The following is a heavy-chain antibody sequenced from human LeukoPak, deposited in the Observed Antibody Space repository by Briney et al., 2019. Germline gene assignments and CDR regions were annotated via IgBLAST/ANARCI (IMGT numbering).Heavy chain of an antibody. CDR2: ISGSGGST. CDR3: AKMIAAAVTPPDY. V-gene: IGHV3-23*01. J-gene: IGHJ4*02. D-gene: IGHD6-13*01. Sequence: GGSLRLSCAASGFTFSSYAMSWVRQAPGKGLEGVSAISGSGGSTYYADSVKGRFTISRDNSKNTLYLQMNSLRAEDTAVYYCAKMIAAAVTPPDYWGQGTLVTVSS. CDR1: GFTFSSYA.